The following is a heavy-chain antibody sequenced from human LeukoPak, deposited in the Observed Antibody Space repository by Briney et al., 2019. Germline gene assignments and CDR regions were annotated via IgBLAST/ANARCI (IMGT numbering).Heavy chain of an antibody. J-gene: IGHJ6*03. D-gene: IGHD6-19*01. CDR3: ARDRKGAVAGLFRYYYYMDV. CDR2: IYYSGST. V-gene: IGHV4-59*12. CDR1: GGSISTYY. Sequence: SETLSLTCTVSGGSISTYYWSWIRQPPGKGLEWIGYIYYSGSTYNPSLKSRVTISVDTSKNQFSPKLSSVTAADTAVYFCARDRKGAVAGLFRYYYYMDVWGKGTTVTVSS.